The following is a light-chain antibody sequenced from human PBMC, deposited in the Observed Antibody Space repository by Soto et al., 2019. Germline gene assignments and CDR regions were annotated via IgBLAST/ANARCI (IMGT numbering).Light chain of an antibody. CDR2: AAS. CDR3: QLYGGSHMFS. J-gene: IGKJ2*01. Sequence: EIVLTPSTGTLSLSPGEGASLSCRASESISSSYLAWYQQRPGQSPRLLIYAASSRAAGIPDRFSGSGYGADFTLTISRLEPEDFAVYYCQLYGGSHMFSFGQGTK. V-gene: IGKV3-20*01. CDR1: ESISSSY.